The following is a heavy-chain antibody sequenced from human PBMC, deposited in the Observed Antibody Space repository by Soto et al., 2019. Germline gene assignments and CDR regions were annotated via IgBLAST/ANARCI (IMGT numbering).Heavy chain of an antibody. D-gene: IGHD7-27*01. CDR3: ARDETGDSYYYYCGMDA. CDR1: GGTFNTYN. V-gene: IGHV1-69*01. J-gene: IGHJ6*02. CDR2: ILPIFGTT. Sequence: QVQLVQSGAEVKKPGSSVKVSCKASGGTFNTYNINWVRQAPGQGLEWMGGILPIFGTTNYAQRFQGRVTITADDSTSTAYMELSSLRSEDTAVYYCARDETGDSYYYYCGMDAWGQGTTVTVTS.